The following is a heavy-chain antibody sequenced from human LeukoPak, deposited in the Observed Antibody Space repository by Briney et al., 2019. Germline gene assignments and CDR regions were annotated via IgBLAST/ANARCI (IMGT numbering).Heavy chain of an antibody. D-gene: IGHD3-10*01. CDR2: IIPIFGTA. Sequence: ASVKVSCKXSGGTFSSYAISWVRQAPGQGLEWMGRIIPIFGTANYAQKFQGRVTITTDESTSTAYMELSSLRSEDTAVYYCARYYYGSGSSPWYWGQGTLVTVSS. V-gene: IGHV1-69*05. CDR3: ARYYYGSGSSPWY. J-gene: IGHJ4*02. CDR1: GGTFSSYA.